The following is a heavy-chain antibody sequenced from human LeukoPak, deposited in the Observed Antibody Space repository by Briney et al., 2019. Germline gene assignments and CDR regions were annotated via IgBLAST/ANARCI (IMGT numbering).Heavy chain of an antibody. J-gene: IGHJ5*02. CDR3: AREGYGDYGAWFDP. D-gene: IGHD4-17*01. V-gene: IGHV1-2*02. CDR2: INPNSGGT. Sequence: ASVKVSCKASEYTFTGYYIHWVRQAPGQGLEWMGWINPNSGGTNYAQKFQGRVTMTRDTSISTAYMELSRLRSDDTAVYYCAREGYGDYGAWFDPWGQGTLVTVSS. CDR1: EYTFTGYY.